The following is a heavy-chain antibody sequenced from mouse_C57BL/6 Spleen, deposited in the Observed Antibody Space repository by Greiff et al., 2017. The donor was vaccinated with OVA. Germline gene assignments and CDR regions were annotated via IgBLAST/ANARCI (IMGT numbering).Heavy chain of an antibody. CDR1: GYTFTSYW. Sequence: QVQLQQPGAELVMPGASVKLSCKASGYTFTSYWMHWVKQRPGQGLEWIGEIDPSDSYTNYNQKFKGKSTLTVDKSSSTAYMQRSSLTSEDSAVYYCARGGNWDYFDYWGQGTTLTVSS. D-gene: IGHD4-1*01. CDR2: IDPSDSYT. V-gene: IGHV1-69*01. CDR3: ARGGNWDYFDY. J-gene: IGHJ2*01.